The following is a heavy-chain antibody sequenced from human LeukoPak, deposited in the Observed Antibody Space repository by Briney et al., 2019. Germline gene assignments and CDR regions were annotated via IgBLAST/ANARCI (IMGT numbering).Heavy chain of an antibody. CDR3: AARFRDGLDI. J-gene: IGHJ3*02. Sequence: GGSLRLSCAASGFPFSSSWVHWVRQTPGKGLVWVSRISGDGGSTEYADSVKGRFAISRDNAKNTLYLQMNSLRAEDTAVYYCAARFRDGLDIWGQGTMVTVSS. CDR1: GFPFSSSW. CDR2: ISGDGGST. V-gene: IGHV3-74*01.